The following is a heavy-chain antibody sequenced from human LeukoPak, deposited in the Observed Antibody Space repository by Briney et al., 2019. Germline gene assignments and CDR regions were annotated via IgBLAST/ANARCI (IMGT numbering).Heavy chain of an antibody. V-gene: IGHV3-7*03. CDR1: GFIFKDYW. Sequence: GGSLRLSCAASGFIFKDYWMIWVRQAPGKGLEWVANIKRDGSEKYYVDSVKGRFTISRDNAKNSLYLQMNTLRAEDTAMYYCAKDAQPRSRWFDPWGQGTLVTVSS. CDR2: IKRDGSEK. J-gene: IGHJ5*02. CDR3: AKDAQPRSRWFDP. D-gene: IGHD3-16*01.